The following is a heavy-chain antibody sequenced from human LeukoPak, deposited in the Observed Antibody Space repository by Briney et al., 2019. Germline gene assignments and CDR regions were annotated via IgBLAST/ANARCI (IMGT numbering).Heavy chain of an antibody. Sequence: GESLQISCKGSGYSFTSYWVGWVRQMPGKGLEWMGIIYPGDSDTRYSPSFQGQVTISADKSISTAYLQWSSLKASDTAMYYCARRGGLGGSGSYYFREDAFDIWGQGTMVTVSS. D-gene: IGHD3-10*01. CDR1: GYSFTSYW. CDR2: IYPGDSDT. CDR3: ARRGGLGGSGSYYFREDAFDI. J-gene: IGHJ3*02. V-gene: IGHV5-51*01.